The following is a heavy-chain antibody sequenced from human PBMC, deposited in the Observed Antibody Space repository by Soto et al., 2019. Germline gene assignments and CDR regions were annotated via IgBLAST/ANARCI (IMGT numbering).Heavy chain of an antibody. D-gene: IGHD1-1*01. CDR2: INAGNGNT. V-gene: IGHV1-3*01. J-gene: IGHJ1*01. CDR1: GYTFTSYA. Sequence: SVKVSCKASGYTFTSYAMHWVRQAPGQGLEWMGWINAGNGNTKYSQKFQGRVTITRDTSASTAYMELSSLRSEDTAVYYCARVGQATLRTEYFRNWGQGSLVTVSS. CDR3: ARVGQATLRTEYFRN.